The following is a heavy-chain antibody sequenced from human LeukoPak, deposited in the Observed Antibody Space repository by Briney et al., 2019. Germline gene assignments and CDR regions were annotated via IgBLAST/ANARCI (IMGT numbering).Heavy chain of an antibody. CDR1: GYSISSGYY. D-gene: IGHD6-13*01. V-gene: IGHV4-38-2*01. Sequence: SETLSLTCAVSGYSISSGYYWGWIRQPPGKGLEWIGSIYRSGSTYYNPSLKSRVTTSVDTSKNQLFLKLTSVTAADTAMYYCARGFSSWYSYWGQGTPVTVSS. CDR2: IYRSGST. CDR3: ARGFSSWYSY. J-gene: IGHJ4*02.